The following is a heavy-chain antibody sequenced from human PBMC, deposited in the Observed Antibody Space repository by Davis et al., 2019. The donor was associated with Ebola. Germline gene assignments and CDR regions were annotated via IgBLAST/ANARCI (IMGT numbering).Heavy chain of an antibody. CDR3: AKVSNGV. J-gene: IGHJ4*02. V-gene: IGHV3-30*18. D-gene: IGHD3-10*01. Sequence: GGFLRLSCAASGFTFSSYGMHWVRQAPGKGLEWVAVISYDGSNKYYADSVKGRFTISRDNSKNTLYLQMNSLRAEDTAVYYCAKVSNGVWGQGTLVTVSS. CDR1: GFTFSSYG. CDR2: ISYDGSNK.